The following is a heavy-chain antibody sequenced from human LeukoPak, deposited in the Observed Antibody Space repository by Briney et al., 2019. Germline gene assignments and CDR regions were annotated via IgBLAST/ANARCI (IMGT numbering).Heavy chain of an antibody. V-gene: IGHV3-64D*09. J-gene: IGHJ4*02. CDR2: ISNNVGST. CDR1: GFTFGNYA. D-gene: IGHD3-22*01. Sequence: GGCLRLSCSASGFTFGNYAMHWVRQAPGKGLEYVSTISNNVGSTFYADSVKGRFTITRDNSKNTLYLQMRSLRIEDTAMYYCVKAALQYYYDTSGSFDYWGQGTLVTVSS. CDR3: VKAALQYYYDTSGSFDY.